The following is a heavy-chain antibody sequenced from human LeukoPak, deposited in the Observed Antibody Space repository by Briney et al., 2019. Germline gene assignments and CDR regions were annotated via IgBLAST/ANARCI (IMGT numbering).Heavy chain of an antibody. CDR3: AKDRIPDGRYSIDF. CDR1: GFTFSSYA. D-gene: IGHD5-24*01. CDR2: IVGNGGDI. J-gene: IGHJ4*02. Sequence: QPGGSLRLSCAASGFTFSSYAMNWVRQAPGKGLEWVSVIVGNGGDIHYAGSVRGRFTISRDNSKNTLYLQMNSLRVEDTAVYYCAKDRIPDGRYSIDFWGPGTLVTVSS. V-gene: IGHV3-23*01.